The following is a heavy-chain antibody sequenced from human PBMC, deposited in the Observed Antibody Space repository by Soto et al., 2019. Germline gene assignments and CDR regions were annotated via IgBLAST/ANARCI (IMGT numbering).Heavy chain of an antibody. CDR2: IYYSGST. V-gene: IGHV4-39*01. CDR1: GGSISSSSYY. D-gene: IGHD2-15*01. CDR3: ARSRKIYCSGGSCYPGDAFDI. J-gene: IGHJ3*02. Sequence: QLLESGPGLVKPSETLSLTCTVSGGSISSSSYYWGWIRQPPGKGLEWIGSIYYSGSTYYNPSLKSRVTISVDTSKNQFSLKLSSVTAADTAVYYCARSRKIYCSGGSCYPGDAFDIWGQGTMVTVSS.